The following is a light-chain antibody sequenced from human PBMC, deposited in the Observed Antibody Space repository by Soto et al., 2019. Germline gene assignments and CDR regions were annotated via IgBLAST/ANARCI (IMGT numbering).Light chain of an antibody. J-gene: IGLJ3*02. CDR3: SSYTSTNTLL. CDR2: EVS. V-gene: IGLV2-14*03. CDR1: SSDIGGYNY. Sequence: QSVLTQPASVSGSPGQSVTISCTGTSSDIGGYNYVSWYQQYPGKAPKLIIYEVSDRPSGVSNRFSGYKSGHTASLTVSGLQPEDEADYYCSSYTSTNTLLFGGGTKLTVL.